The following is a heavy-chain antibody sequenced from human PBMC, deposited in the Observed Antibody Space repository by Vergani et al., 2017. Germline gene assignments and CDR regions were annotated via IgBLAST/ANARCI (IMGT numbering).Heavy chain of an antibody. Sequence: QVQLQQWGGGLVKPSETLSLTCVVNGGSFTSYHWTWIRQSPAEGLEWVGDIDHTGRPDYNPSLKSRLTMSVDKYRKQFSLTLNSVTPTDTAIYFCARVNTETNGHLYYCYYMDVWGQGTAVTVS. CDR2: IDHTGRP. CDR1: GGSFTSYH. J-gene: IGHJ6*03. V-gene: IGHV4-34*01. CDR3: ARVNTETNGHLYYCYYMDV. D-gene: IGHD4-11*01.